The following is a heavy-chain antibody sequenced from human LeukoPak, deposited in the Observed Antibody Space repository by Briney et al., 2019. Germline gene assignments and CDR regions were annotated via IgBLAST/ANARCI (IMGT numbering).Heavy chain of an antibody. D-gene: IGHD1-26*01. CDR1: GGSISSGNW. V-gene: IGHV4-4*02. J-gene: IGHJ4*02. CDR2: IHQSGST. Sequence: PSGTLSLTCAVSGGSISSGNWWNWVRQPPGKGLEWIGEIHQSGSTNYNPSLKSRVAISVDKSKNQFSLTLTSVTAADTAVYYCARAGSYSLDYWGQGTLVAVSS. CDR3: ARAGSYSLDY.